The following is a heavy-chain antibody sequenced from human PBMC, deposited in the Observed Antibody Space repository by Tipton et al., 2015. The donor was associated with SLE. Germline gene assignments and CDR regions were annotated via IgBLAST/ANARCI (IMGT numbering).Heavy chain of an antibody. CDR3: AKNPQIQYSGYDGWFDY. CDR1: GFTFTDFG. D-gene: IGHD5-12*01. V-gene: IGHV3-33*03. CDR2: IWFDGSQT. J-gene: IGHJ4*02. Sequence: SLRLSCVTSGFTFTDFGMHWVRQAPGKGLEWLAVIWFDGSQTYYADSAKGRFTISRDNSKNTLYLQMKNLRAEDTAIYYCAKNPQIQYSGYDGWFDYWGQGTLVTVSS.